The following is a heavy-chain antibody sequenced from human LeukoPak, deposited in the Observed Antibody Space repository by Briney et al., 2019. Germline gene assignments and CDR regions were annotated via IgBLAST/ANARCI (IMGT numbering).Heavy chain of an antibody. D-gene: IGHD5-12*01. V-gene: IGHV4-59*01. J-gene: IGHJ3*02. CDR1: GGSFSGYY. Sequence: SETLSLTCAVYGGSFSGYYWSWIRQPPGKGLEWIGYIYYSGSTNYNPSLKSRVTISVDTSKNQFSLKLSPVTAADTAVYYCARSYSGYDLHAFDIWGQGTMVTVSS. CDR3: ARSYSGYDLHAFDI. CDR2: IYYSGST.